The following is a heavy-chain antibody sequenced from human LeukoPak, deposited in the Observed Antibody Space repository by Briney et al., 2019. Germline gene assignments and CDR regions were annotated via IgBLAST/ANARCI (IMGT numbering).Heavy chain of an antibody. V-gene: IGHV3-21*01. CDR1: GFTFSSYS. D-gene: IGHD1-26*01. CDR2: ISSSSSYI. CDR3: AKGRGWEASYYYYYMDV. Sequence: PGGSLRLSCAASGFTFSSYSMNWVRQAPGKGLEGVSSISSSSSYIYYADSVKGRFTISRDNAKNSLYLQMNSLRAEDTAVYYCAKGRGWEASYYYYYMDVWGKGTTVTISS. J-gene: IGHJ6*03.